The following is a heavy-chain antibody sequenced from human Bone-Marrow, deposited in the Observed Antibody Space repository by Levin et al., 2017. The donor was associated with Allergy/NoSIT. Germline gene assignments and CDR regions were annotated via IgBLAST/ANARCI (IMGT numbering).Heavy chain of an antibody. CDR3: ARELRLGELSPHYFDY. CDR2: IKQDGSEK. J-gene: IGHJ4*02. V-gene: IGHV3-7*01. CDR1: GFTFSSYW. Sequence: GGSLRLSCAASGFTFSSYWMSWVRQAPGKGLEWVANIKQDGSEKYYVDSVKGRFTISRDNAKNSLYLQMNSLRAEDTAVYYCARELRLGELSPHYFDYWGQGTLVTVSS. D-gene: IGHD3-16*02.